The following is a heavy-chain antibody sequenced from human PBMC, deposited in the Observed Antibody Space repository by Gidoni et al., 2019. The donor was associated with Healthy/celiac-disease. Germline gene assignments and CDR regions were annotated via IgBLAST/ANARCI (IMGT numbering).Heavy chain of an antibody. V-gene: IGHV3-11*05. D-gene: IGHD3-22*01. CDR3: ARVFYDSSPYFDY. Sequence: QVQLVESGGGLVQPGGSLRLACAASGFTFSDYYMSWIRQAPGKGREWVSYISSSSSYTNYADSVKGRFTISRDNAKNSLYLQMNSLRAEDTAVYYCARVFYDSSPYFDYWGQGTLVTVSS. CDR1: GFTFSDYY. J-gene: IGHJ4*02. CDR2: ISSSSSYT.